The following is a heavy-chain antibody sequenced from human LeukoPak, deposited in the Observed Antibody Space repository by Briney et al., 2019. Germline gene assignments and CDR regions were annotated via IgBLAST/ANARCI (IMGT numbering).Heavy chain of an antibody. CDR1: GFSFSSYA. V-gene: IGHV3-23*01. CDR3: ARDPAWGAIDY. CDR2: ISGRVGNT. Sequence: GRSLRLSCAASGFSFSSYAMSWVRQAPGKGLEWVSGISGRVGNTHYADSVKGRFTISRDNSKNTLYLQMNSLRAEDTAVYYCARDPAWGAIDYWGQGTLVTVSS. D-gene: IGHD7-27*01. J-gene: IGHJ4*02.